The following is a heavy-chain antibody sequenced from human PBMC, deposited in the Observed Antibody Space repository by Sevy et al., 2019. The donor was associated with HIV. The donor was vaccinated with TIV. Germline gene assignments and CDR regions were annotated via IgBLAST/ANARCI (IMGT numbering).Heavy chain of an antibody. CDR2: ISSSGSTI. CDR3: ARVFEPITMIVVVAIDY. J-gene: IGHJ4*02. Sequence: GGSLRLSCAASGFTFSSYEMNWVRQAPGKGLERVSYISSSGSTIYYADSVKGRFTISRDNAKNSLYLQMNSLRAEDTAVYYCARVFEPITMIVVVAIDYWCQGTLVTVSS. D-gene: IGHD3-22*01. V-gene: IGHV3-48*03. CDR1: GFTFSSYE.